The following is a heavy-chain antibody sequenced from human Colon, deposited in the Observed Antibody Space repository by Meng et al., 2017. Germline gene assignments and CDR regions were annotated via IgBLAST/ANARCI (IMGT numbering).Heavy chain of an antibody. V-gene: IGHV3-43*01. CDR1: GFSFDDYS. Sequence: GGSLRLSCAASGFSFDDYSIHWVRQAPGKGLEWVSLINRKGDKTFNADSVRGRFTISRDNKKNSLYLQMNGLTNEDTDFYFCAKEEWGSKWSALDYWGQGTEVTVSS. D-gene: IGHD3-3*01. J-gene: IGHJ4*02. CDR2: INRKGDKT. CDR3: AKEEWGSKWSALDY.